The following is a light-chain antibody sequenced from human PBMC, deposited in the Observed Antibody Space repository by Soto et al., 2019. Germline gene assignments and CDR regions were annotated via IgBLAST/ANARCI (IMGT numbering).Light chain of an antibody. CDR1: SSDVGGYNY. Sequence: QSVLTQPASVSGSPGQSITIFCTGTSSDVGGYNYVSWYQQHPGKAPKLVIYDVSNRPSGVSNRFSGSKSGNTASLTISGLQAEDEADYYCSSYTSSTNYVFGTGTKVPV. CDR2: DVS. J-gene: IGLJ1*01. CDR3: SSYTSSTNYV. V-gene: IGLV2-14*01.